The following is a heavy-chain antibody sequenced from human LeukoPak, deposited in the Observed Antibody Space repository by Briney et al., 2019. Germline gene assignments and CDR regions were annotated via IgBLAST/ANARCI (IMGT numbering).Heavy chain of an antibody. V-gene: IGHV3-48*02. CDR1: GFTVSTNY. D-gene: IGHD3-3*01. Sequence: PGGSLRLSCAASGFTVSTNYMTWVRQAPGKGLEWVSYISSSSSTIYYADSVKGRFTISRDNAKNSLYLQMNSLRDEDSAVYYCARGPYYGAHLFDYWGQGTLVTVSS. J-gene: IGHJ4*02. CDR3: ARGPYYGAHLFDY. CDR2: ISSSSSTI.